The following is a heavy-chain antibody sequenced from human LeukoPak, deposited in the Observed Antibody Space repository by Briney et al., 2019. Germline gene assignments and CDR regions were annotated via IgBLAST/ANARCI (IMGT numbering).Heavy chain of an antibody. V-gene: IGHV1-69*04. J-gene: IGHJ4*02. CDR1: GYTFTSYG. D-gene: IGHD4-17*01. Sequence: GASVKVSCKASGYTFTSYGISWVRQAPGQGLEWMGRIIPILGIANYAQKFQGRVTITADKSTSTAYMELSSLRSEDTAVYYCARDQVGYGDYEVVVDYWGQGTLVTVSS. CDR2: IIPILGIA. CDR3: ARDQVGYGDYEVVVDY.